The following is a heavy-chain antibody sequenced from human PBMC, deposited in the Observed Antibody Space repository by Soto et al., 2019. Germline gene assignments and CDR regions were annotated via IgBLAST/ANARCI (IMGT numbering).Heavy chain of an antibody. CDR3: AKDSSRYNWNDDGNNWFDP. Sequence: SVKVSCKASGGTFSSYAISWVRQAPGQGLEWMGGIIPIFGTANYAQKFQGRVTITADESTSTAYMELSSLRSEDTAVYYCAKDSSRYNWNDDGNNWFDPWGQGTLVTVSS. CDR2: IIPIFGTA. V-gene: IGHV1-69*13. D-gene: IGHD1-1*01. J-gene: IGHJ5*02. CDR1: GGTFSSYA.